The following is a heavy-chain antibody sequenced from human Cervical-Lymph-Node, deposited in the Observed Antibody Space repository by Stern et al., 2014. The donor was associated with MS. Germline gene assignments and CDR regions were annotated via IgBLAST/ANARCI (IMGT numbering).Heavy chain of an antibody. Sequence: QVQLQESGPGLVKPSETLSLTCTVSGGSISSNYWSWIRQPPGKGLEWIGYLYYSGNTNYNPSLKRRVPTSVDTSKNQFPLSRSSVTAADTAVYYCARHGPPRRRDDSNHPNFDYWGPGTLVAVSS. V-gene: IGHV4-59*08. D-gene: IGHD5-24*01. CDR2: LYYSGNT. J-gene: IGHJ4*02. CDR1: GGSISSNY. CDR3: ARHGPPRRRDDSNHPNFDY.